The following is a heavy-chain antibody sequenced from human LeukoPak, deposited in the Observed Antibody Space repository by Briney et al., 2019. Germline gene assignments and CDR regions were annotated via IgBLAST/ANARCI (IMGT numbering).Heavy chain of an antibody. D-gene: IGHD3-22*01. CDR3: AGEDYYDSSGYLP. J-gene: IGHJ5*02. Sequence: ASVKVSCKASGYTFTGYYMHWVRQAPGQGLEWMGWINPNSGGTNYAQKFQGRVTMTRDTSISTAYMELSRLRYDDTAVYYCAGEDYYDSSGYLPWGQGTLVTVSS. V-gene: IGHV1-2*02. CDR1: GYTFTGYY. CDR2: INPNSGGT.